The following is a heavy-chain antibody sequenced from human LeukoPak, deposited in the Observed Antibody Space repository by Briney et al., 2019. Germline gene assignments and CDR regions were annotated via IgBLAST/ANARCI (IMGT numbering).Heavy chain of an antibody. D-gene: IGHD3-10*01. CDR1: GFTFTSYA. Sequence: GGSLRLSCAASGFTFTSYAFHWVRQAPGKGLEWIAFISYDGSNRFYADSVKGRFTISRDNSKNTLYLQMNSLRAEDTAVYYCARDSGPTYCILDYWGQGTLVTVSS. J-gene: IGHJ4*02. CDR2: ISYDGSNR. V-gene: IGHV3-30-3*01. CDR3: ARDSGPTYCILDY.